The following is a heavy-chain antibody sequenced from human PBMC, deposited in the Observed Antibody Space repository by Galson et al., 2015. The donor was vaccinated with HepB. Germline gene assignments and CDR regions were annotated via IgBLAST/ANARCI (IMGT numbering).Heavy chain of an antibody. CDR3: ARDYNWGWDY. J-gene: IGHJ4*02. V-gene: IGHV3-7*01. CDR1: AFSFDSAW. CDR2: IRPDGSSQ. Sequence: SLRLSCAASAFSFDSAWMSWLRQAPGEGLVWLANIRPDGSSQYYVDSVRGRFTISRDNAKKSLYLHMTSLRVEDTATYYCARDYNWGWDYWGQGTLVTVSS. D-gene: IGHD7-27*01.